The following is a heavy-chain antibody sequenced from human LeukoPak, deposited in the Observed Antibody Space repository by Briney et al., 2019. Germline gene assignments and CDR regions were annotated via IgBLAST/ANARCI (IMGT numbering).Heavy chain of an antibody. V-gene: IGHV3-7*01. J-gene: IGHJ6*02. Sequence: GGSLRLSCAASGFTFSNYWMTWVRQAPGKGLEWVANIKQDGSEKYYVDSVKGQFTISRDNAKNSLYLQMNSLRAEDTAVYYCGRSETTYYYDSSVYFYYYYGMDVWGQGTTVTVSS. CDR3: GRSETTYYYDSSVYFYYYYGMDV. CDR2: IKQDGSEK. D-gene: IGHD3-22*01. CDR1: GFTFSNYW.